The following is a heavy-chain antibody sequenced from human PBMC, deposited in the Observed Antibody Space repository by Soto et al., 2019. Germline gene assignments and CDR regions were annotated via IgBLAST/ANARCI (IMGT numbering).Heavy chain of an antibody. CDR3: ARVSYSSGWRYYFDY. D-gene: IGHD6-19*01. CDR2: INPNSGGT. J-gene: IGHJ4*02. Sequence: AASVKVSCKASGYTFTGYYMHWVRQAPGQGLEWMGWINPNSGGTNYAQKFQGRVTMTRDTSISTAYMELSRLRSDDTAVYYCARVSYSSGWRYYFDYWGQGTLVTVSS. V-gene: IGHV1-2*02. CDR1: GYTFTGYY.